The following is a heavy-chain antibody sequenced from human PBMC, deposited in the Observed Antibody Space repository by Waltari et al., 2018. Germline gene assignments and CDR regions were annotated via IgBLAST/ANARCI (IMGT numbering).Heavy chain of an antibody. CDR2: IIPIFGTA. D-gene: IGHD2-2*01. CDR3: ARGGPLVVPAARGFDY. Sequence: VQLVESGGGLVKPGGSLRLSCAASGFTFSSYAISWVRQAPGQGLEWMGGIIPIFGTANYAQKFQGRVTITTDESTSTAYMELSSLRSEDTAVYYCARGGPLVVPAARGFDYWGQGTLVTVSS. CDR1: GFTFSSYA. J-gene: IGHJ4*02. V-gene: IGHV1-69*01.